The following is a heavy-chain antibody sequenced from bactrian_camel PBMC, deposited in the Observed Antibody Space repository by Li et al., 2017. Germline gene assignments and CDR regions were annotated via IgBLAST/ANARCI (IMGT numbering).Heavy chain of an antibody. D-gene: IGHD1*01. CDR2: IDASGNT. Sequence: HVQLVESGGGSVQAGGSLRLSCAGSAYILEQCGMGWFRQAPGKEREGVAAIDASGNTNYAASVKGRFTISQDNAKNTLYLQMNSLKPEDTAMYYCAIHFCVFTDYIVDEYRGQGTQVTVS. CDR3: AIHFCVFTDYIVDEY. J-gene: IGHJ4*01. V-gene: IGHV3S53*01. CDR1: AYILEQCG.